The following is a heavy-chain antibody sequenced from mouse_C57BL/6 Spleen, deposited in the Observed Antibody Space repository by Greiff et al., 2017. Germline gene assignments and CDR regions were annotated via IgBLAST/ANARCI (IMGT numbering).Heavy chain of an antibody. J-gene: IGHJ2*01. CDR2: ISYDGSN. Sequence: EVKLMESGPGLVKPSQSLSLTCSVTGYSITSGYYWNWIRQFPGNKLEWMGYISYDGSNNYNPSLKNRISITRDTSKNQFFLKLNSVTTEDTATYYGAREDDYDGDGFDYWGQGTTLTVSS. CDR1: GYSITSGYY. D-gene: IGHD2-4*01. V-gene: IGHV3-6*01. CDR3: AREDDYDGDGFDY.